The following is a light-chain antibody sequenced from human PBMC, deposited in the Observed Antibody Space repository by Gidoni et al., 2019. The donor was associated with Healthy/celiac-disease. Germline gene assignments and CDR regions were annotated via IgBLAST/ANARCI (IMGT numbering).Light chain of an antibody. CDR1: QSVSSSY. J-gene: IGKJ4*01. CDR2: GAS. Sequence: EIVLTQSPGNLSLSPGERATLSCRASQSVSSSYLAWYQQKPGQAPRLLIYGASSRATGIPDRFSGSGSGTDFTLTISRLEPEDFAVYYCQQYGSSPRLTFGGXTKVEIK. V-gene: IGKV3-20*01. CDR3: QQYGSSPRLT.